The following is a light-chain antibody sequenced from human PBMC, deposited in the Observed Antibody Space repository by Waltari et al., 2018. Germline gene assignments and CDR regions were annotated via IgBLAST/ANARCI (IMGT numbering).Light chain of an antibody. Sequence: YQQRPGKAPRSLIYYANKRPSGVSNRFSCTKAGNTAYLTVSGLQPDDEATYYCSAFAGSNNFGVFGGGTKLTVL. CDR3: SAFAGSNNFGV. CDR2: YAN. J-gene: IGLJ3*02. V-gene: IGLV2-8*01.